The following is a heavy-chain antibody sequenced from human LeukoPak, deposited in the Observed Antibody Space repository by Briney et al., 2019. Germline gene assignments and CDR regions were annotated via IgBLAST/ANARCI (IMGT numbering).Heavy chain of an antibody. V-gene: IGHV4-39*01. Sequence: SETLSLTCTVSGGSISSSSYYWGWIRQPPGKGLEWVGSIYYSGSTYYNPSLKSRVTISVDTSKNQFSLKLSSVTAADTAVYYCARRLLRGCSYGPQHYFDYWGQGTLVTVSS. J-gene: IGHJ4*02. CDR1: GGSISSSSYY. D-gene: IGHD5-18*01. CDR2: IYYSGST. CDR3: ARRLLRGCSYGPQHYFDY.